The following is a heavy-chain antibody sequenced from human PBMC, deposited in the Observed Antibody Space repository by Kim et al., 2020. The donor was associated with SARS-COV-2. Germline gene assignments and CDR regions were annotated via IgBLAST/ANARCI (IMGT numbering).Heavy chain of an antibody. Sequence: GGSLRLSCAASGFTFSSYAMSWVRQAPGKGLEWVSAISGTGGSTYYADSVKGRFTISRDNSKNTPYLQMNSLRAEDTAVYYCAKDGSITIFGVAPVAGYYYYGMDVGGQGTTVSVS. J-gene: IGHJ6*02. V-gene: IGHV3-23*01. CDR3: AKDGSITIFGVAPVAGYYYYGMDV. D-gene: IGHD3-3*01. CDR2: ISGTGGST. CDR1: GFTFSSYA.